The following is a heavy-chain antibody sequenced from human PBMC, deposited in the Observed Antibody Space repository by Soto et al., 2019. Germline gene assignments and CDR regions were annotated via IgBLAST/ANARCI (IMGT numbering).Heavy chain of an antibody. V-gene: IGHV3-48*03. CDR2: ISSSGSTI. CDR3: ARVGEAVAGPLYYYYYGMDV. Sequence: WLEWVSYISSSGSTIYYADSVKGRFTISRDNAKNSLYLQMNSLRAEDTAVYYCARVGEAVAGPLYYYYYGMDVWGQGTTVTVSS. D-gene: IGHD6-19*01. J-gene: IGHJ6*02.